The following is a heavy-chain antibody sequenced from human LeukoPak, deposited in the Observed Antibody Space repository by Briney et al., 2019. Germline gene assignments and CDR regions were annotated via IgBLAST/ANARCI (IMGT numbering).Heavy chain of an antibody. V-gene: IGHV4-59*01. J-gene: IGHJ6*02. Sequence: RTSETLSLTCTVSGGSISSYYWSWIRQPPGKGLEWIGYIYYSGSTNYNPSLKSRVTISVDTSKNQFSLKLSSVTAADTAVYYCARVGCHYGMDVWGQGTTVTVSS. CDR3: ARVGCHYGMDV. CDR1: GGSISSYY. D-gene: IGHD2-15*01. CDR2: IYYSGST.